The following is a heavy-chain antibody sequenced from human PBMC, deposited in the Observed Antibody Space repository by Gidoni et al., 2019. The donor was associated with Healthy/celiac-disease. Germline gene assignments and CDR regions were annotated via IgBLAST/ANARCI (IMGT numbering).Heavy chain of an antibody. D-gene: IGHD3-10*01. CDR1: GFTFSSYS. Sequence: EVQLVASGGGLVKPGGSLSLSCAASGFTFSSYSMNWVRQAPGKGLEVVSSISSSSSYIYYADSVKGRFTISRDNAKNSLYLQMNSLRAEDTAVYYCARGRDGSGSYYMPPDYWGQGTLVTVSS. CDR3: ARGRDGSGSYYMPPDY. J-gene: IGHJ4*02. CDR2: ISSSSSYI. V-gene: IGHV3-21*01.